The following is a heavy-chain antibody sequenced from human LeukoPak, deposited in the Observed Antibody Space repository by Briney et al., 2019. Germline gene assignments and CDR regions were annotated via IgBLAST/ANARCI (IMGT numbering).Heavy chain of an antibody. CDR1: GFTFSSYA. CDR3: AKAARVESGSYWLPHFDY. Sequence: GGSLRLSCAASGFTFSSYAMSVVRQAPGKGLEWVSAISGGGGRTHYADSVKGRFTISRDNSKNTLYLQMNSLRAEDTAVYYCAKAARVESGSYWLPHFDYWGQGTLVTVSS. J-gene: IGHJ4*02. V-gene: IGHV3-23*01. D-gene: IGHD1-26*01. CDR2: ISGGGGRT.